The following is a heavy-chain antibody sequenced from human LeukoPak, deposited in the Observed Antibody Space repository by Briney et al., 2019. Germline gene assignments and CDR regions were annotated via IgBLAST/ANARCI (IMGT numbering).Heavy chain of an antibody. CDR2: IIPIFGTT. D-gene: IGHD3-22*01. CDR3: ARDYYYDSSGYHPAEYFNH. Sequence: SVKVSCKASRGTFSSYGISWVRQAPGQGLEWMARIIPIFGTTNYAQKFQGRVTITADTSTSIAYMDLRSLRSEDTAVYYCARDYYYDSSGYHPAEYFNHWGQGTLVTVSS. J-gene: IGHJ1*01. CDR1: RGTFSSYG. V-gene: IGHV1-69*06.